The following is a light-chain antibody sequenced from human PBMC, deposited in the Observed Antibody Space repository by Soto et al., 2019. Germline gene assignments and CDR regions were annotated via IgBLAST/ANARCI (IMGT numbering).Light chain of an antibody. V-gene: IGKV1-5*03. CDR3: QQYKSYSLYS. J-gene: IGKJ2*03. CDR1: QSISTW. CDR2: KAS. Sequence: DIQMTQSPSTLSASVGDRVTITCRASQSISTWLAWYQQKPGKAPKLLIYKASSLESGVPSRFSGSGSGTEFTLTISSLQPDDFATYYCQQYKSYSLYSFGQGTKLEIK.